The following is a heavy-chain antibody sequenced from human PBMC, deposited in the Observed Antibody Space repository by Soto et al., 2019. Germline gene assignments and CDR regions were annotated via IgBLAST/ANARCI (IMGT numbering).Heavy chain of an antibody. Sequence: GESLNVYCKCSGYSFTSNWIAWVRQVPGKGLELMEVIYPGDSDIRYSPSFQGQVTISADKSISTAYLQWSSLKASDSAMYFCARHYYYDSSYYYPTNPQLPHVDRGQGTLFPASS. CDR1: GYSFTSNW. D-gene: IGHD3-22*01. J-gene: IGHJ4*02. CDR3: ARHYYYDSSYYYPTNPQLPHVD. V-gene: IGHV5-51*01. CDR2: IYPGDSDI.